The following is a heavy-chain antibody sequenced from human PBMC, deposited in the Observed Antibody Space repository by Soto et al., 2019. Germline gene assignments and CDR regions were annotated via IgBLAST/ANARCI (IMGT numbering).Heavy chain of an antibody. CDR3: PRGGNIPARLRSYYCGMNV. J-gene: IGHJ6*02. CDR2: INPNSGGT. D-gene: IGHD2-2*01. Sequence: PRASVKVSCKASGYTFTGYYMHWVRQAPGQGLEWMGWINPNSGGTNYAQKFRGWVTMTRDTSISTAYMELSRLRSDDTAVYYCPRGGNIPARLRSYYCGMNVWRQGTTITVTS. CDR1: GYTFTGYY. V-gene: IGHV1-2*04.